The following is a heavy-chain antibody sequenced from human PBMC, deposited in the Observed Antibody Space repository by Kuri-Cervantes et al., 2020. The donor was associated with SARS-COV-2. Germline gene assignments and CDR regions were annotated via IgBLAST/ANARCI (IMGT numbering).Heavy chain of an antibody. J-gene: IGHJ3*02. CDR2: IYHSGST. CDR1: GGSISSSNW. D-gene: IGHD1-1*01. Sequence: SETLSLTCAVSGGSISSSNWWSWVRQPPGKGLEWIGEIYHSGSTNYNPSLKSRVTISVDKSRNQFSLKLSSVTAADTAVYYCARPGRRTDTGSAFDIWGQGTMVTVSS. CDR3: ARPGRRTDTGSAFDI. V-gene: IGHV4-4*02.